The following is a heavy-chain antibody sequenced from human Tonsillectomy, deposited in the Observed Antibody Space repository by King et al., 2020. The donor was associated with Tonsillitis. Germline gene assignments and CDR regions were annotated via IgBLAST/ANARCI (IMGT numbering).Heavy chain of an antibody. CDR3: AGPYCSGGGCYSVIDY. D-gene: IGHD2-15*01. Sequence: VQLQQWGAGLLKPSETLSLTCAVYGGSFSGYYWSWIRQPPGKGLEWIGEIDHSGRTNYNPSLKSRVTLLVDTSKNQFSLKLSSLTTAGTAVYYCAGPYCSGGGCYSVIDYWGRGTLVTVSS. J-gene: IGHJ4*02. V-gene: IGHV4-34*01. CDR1: GGSFSGYY. CDR2: IDHSGRT.